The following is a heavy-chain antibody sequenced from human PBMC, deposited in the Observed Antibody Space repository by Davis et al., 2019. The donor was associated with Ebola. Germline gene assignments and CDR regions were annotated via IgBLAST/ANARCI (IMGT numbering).Heavy chain of an antibody. CDR1: GFTFSSFS. V-gene: IGHV3-21*01. CDR3: ARDNESYYYDSSGYWTSRYFDY. D-gene: IGHD3-22*01. Sequence: GESLKISCAASGFTFSSFSMNWVRQAPGKGLEWVSSISSSSSYIYYADSVKGRFTISRDNAKNSLYLQMNSLRAEDTAVYYCARDNESYYYDSSGYWTSRYFDYWGQGTLVTVSS. J-gene: IGHJ4*02. CDR2: ISSSSSYI.